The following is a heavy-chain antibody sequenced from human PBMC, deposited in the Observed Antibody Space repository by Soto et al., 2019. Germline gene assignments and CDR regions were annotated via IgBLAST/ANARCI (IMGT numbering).Heavy chain of an antibody. Sequence: SDTLSLTCNVSGGSISNYYWTWVRQSPEKGLEWIGYMYYNGNINYNPSLKSRVTISIDTSKNQFSLTLKSVTAADTAVYYCASGGNWFDPWGQGVLVTVSS. V-gene: IGHV4-59*01. CDR1: GGSISNYY. CDR2: MYYNGNI. D-gene: IGHD3-16*01. CDR3: ASGGNWFDP. J-gene: IGHJ5*02.